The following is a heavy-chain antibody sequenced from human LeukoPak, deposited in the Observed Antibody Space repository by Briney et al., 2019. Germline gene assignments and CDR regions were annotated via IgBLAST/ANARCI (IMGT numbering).Heavy chain of an antibody. CDR3: ARDLDYDILTGYYNWWFDP. D-gene: IGHD3-9*01. V-gene: IGHV1-18*04. CDR2: ISAYNGNT. CDR1: GYTFTSYG. Sequence: ASVKVSCKASGYTFTSYGISWVRQAPGQGLEWMGWISAYNGNTNYAQKLQGRVTMTTDTSTSTAYMELRSLRSDDTAVYYCARDLDYDILTGYYNWWFDPWAREPWSPSPQ. J-gene: IGHJ5*02.